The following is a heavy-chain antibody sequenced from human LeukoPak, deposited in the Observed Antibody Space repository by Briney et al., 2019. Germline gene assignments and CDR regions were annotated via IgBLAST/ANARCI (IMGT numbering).Heavy chain of an antibody. V-gene: IGHV1-69*13. CDR2: IIPIFGTA. CDR3: ARCDTDFWSGYYTGTFDY. D-gene: IGHD3-3*01. J-gene: IGHJ4*02. Sequence: EASVKVSCKASGGTFSGYAISWVRQAPGQGLEWMGGIIPIFGTANYAQKFQGRVTITADESTSTAYMELSSLRSEDTAVYYCARCDTDFWSGYYTGTFDYWGQGTLVTVSS. CDR1: GGTFSGYA.